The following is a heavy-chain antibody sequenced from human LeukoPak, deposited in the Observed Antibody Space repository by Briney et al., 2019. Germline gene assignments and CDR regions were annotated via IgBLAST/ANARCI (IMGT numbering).Heavy chain of an antibody. CDR2: ISSSSSYI. Sequence: PGGSLRLSCAVSGFTFSSYSMNWVRQAPGKGLEWVSSISSSSSYIYYADSVKGRFTISRDNAKNSLYLQMNSLRAEDTAVYYCSRQFSSYFDYWGQGTLVTVSS. CDR1: GFTFSSYS. J-gene: IGHJ4*02. CDR3: SRQFSSYFDY. V-gene: IGHV3-21*01.